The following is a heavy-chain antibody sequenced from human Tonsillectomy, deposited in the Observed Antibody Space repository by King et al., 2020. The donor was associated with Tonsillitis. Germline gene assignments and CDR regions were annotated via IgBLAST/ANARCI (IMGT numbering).Heavy chain of an antibody. Sequence: QLVQSGGGVVQPGRSLRLSCAASGFTFSSYAMHWVRQAPGKGLEWVAIILYDGSDTYYADFVKGQFTISRDNSKNTLYLQINSLRPEDTAVYYCARAFYDSSGTRGRRGGAVDYWGQGTLVTVSS. CDR1: GFTFSSYA. CDR3: ARAFYDSSGTRGRRGGAVDY. D-gene: IGHD3-22*01. J-gene: IGHJ4*02. CDR2: ILYDGSDT. V-gene: IGHV3-30*04.